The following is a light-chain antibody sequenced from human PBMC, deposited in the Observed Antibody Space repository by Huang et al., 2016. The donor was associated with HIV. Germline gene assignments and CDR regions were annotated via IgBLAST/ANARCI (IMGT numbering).Light chain of an antibody. J-gene: IGKJ2*01. V-gene: IGKV3-15*01. CDR2: GVS. Sequence: DMVMTQSPGTLSVSPGERATLSCRASQSVKKNLAWYQQKPSQAPRLLISGVSTRDTGVPARFSGNGSETEFTLTITSVQSEDSAVYYCQQYNNWPPYDFGQGTKLEIK. CDR3: QQYNNWPPYD. CDR1: QSVKKN.